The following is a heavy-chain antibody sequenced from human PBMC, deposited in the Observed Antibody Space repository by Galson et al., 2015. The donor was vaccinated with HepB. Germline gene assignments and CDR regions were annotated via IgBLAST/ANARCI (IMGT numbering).Heavy chain of an antibody. J-gene: IGHJ4*02. CDR1: GGTFSSYA. CDR2: IIPLFGTA. V-gene: IGHV1-69*13. Sequence: SVKVSCKASGGTFSSYAISWVRHAPGQGLEWMGGIIPLFGTANYAQKFQGRVTITADESTSTAYLELSSLRSEDTAVYYCARGYGSGSYYYHYWGQGTRVTVSS. D-gene: IGHD3-10*01. CDR3: ARGYGSGSYYYHY.